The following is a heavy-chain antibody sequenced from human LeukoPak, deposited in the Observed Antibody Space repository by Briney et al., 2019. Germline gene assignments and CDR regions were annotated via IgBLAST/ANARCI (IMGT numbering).Heavy chain of an antibody. CDR2: IYYSGST. CDR1: GGSISSYY. Sequence: SETLSLTCNVSGGSISSYYWSWIRQPPGKGLEWIGYIYYSGSTNYNPSLKSRVTMSVDTSKNQFSLKLRSVTAADTAVYYCARGEDSSGYWPGLDYWGQGTLVTVSS. J-gene: IGHJ4*02. D-gene: IGHD3-22*01. V-gene: IGHV4-59*01. CDR3: ARGEDSSGYWPGLDY.